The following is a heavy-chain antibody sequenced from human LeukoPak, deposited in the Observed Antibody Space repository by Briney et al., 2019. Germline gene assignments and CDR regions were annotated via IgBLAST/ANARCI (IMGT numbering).Heavy chain of an antibody. D-gene: IGHD3-9*01. CDR1: GGSISSYY. Sequence: ASETLSLTRTVSGGSISSYYWSWIRQPPGKGLEWIGYIYYSGSTNYNPSLKSRVTISVDTSKNQFSLKLSSVTAADTAVYYCARYILTGYYRGSYFDYWGQGTLVTVSS. CDR2: IYYSGST. V-gene: IGHV4-59*01. J-gene: IGHJ4*02. CDR3: ARYILTGYYRGSYFDY.